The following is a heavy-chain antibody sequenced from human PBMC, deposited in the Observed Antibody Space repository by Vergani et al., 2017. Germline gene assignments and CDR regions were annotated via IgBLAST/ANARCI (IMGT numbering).Heavy chain of an antibody. CDR1: GFTFSSYA. V-gene: IGHV3-23*01. CDR3: AKERTPYYYYGMDV. J-gene: IGHJ6*02. CDR2: ITSGGST. Sequence: EVQLLESGGGLVQPGGSLTLSCAASGFTFSSYAMTWVRPAPGEGVEWVSVITSGGSTYYADSVKGRFTVSRDDSKSTVYVQMNSLRPEDTAVYYCAKERTPYYYYGMDVWGQGTAVTVSS. D-gene: IGHD1-14*01.